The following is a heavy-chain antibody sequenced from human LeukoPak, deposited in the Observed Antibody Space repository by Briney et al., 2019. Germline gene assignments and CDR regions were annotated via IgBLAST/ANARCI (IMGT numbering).Heavy chain of an antibody. D-gene: IGHD3-22*01. V-gene: IGHV1-46*01. CDR3: ARDKRSYYDSSGYTTFDY. J-gene: IGHJ4*02. CDR2: INPSGGST. Sequence: ASVKVSCKASGYTFTSYYMHWVRQAPGQGLEWMGIINPSGGSTSYAQKFQGRVTMTRDMSTSTVYMELSSLRSEDTAVYYCARDKRSYYDSSGYTTFDYWGQGTLVTVSS. CDR1: GYTFTSYY.